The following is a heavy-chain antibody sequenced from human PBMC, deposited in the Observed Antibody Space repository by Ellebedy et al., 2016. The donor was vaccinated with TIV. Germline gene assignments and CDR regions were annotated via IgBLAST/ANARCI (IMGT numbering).Heavy chain of an antibody. CDR2: IYYSGST. CDR3: ARNLVVVAATGAFDI. Sequence: SETLSLTCTVSGGSISSYYWSWIRQPPGKGLEWIGYIYYSGSTYYNPSLKSLVNISLDTSKNQFSLKLSSVTAADTAVYYCARNLVVVAATGAFDIWGQGTMVTVSS. CDR1: GGSISSYY. D-gene: IGHD2-15*01. V-gene: IGHV4-59*01. J-gene: IGHJ3*02.